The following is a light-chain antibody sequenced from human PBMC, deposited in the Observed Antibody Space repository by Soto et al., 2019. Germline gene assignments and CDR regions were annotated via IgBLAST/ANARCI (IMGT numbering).Light chain of an antibody. CDR1: QGISNS. V-gene: IGKV1-27*01. Sequence: DIQMTQSPSSLSASVGDRVTITCRASQGISNSLAWYQQKPGKVPKLLIYAASTLQSGVPSRFSGSGSGTDFTLTISNRQPEDVATYYCQKYNSAPYTVGQGTKLEIK. J-gene: IGKJ2*01. CDR3: QKYNSAPYT. CDR2: AAS.